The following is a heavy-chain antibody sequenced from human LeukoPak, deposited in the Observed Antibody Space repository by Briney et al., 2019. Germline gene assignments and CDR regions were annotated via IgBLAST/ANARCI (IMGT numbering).Heavy chain of an antibody. V-gene: IGHV3-48*01. CDR3: AKDAQRGFDYSNSLEH. CDR1: GFTFSTHS. CDR2: IISSSNTI. D-gene: IGHD4-11*01. J-gene: IGHJ4*02. Sequence: PGGPLRLSCAVSGFTFSTHSMNWVRQAPGKGLEWVSYIISSSNTIYYADSVKGRFTISRDNFKNTVSLQMNSLRAEDTAVYYCAKDAQRGFDYSNSLEHWGQGSLVTVSS.